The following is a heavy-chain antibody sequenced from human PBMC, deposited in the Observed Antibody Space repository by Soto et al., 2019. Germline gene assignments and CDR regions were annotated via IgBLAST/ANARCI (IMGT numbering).Heavy chain of an antibody. Sequence: EVQLVESGGGLVQPGGSLRLSCAASGFIFNYYWMSWVRQAPGKGLGWVASINQDGSEIYYVDTMKGRFTISRDNAKKSLYLQMNSLRDEDTALYHCARAQDSGGCYNGFDPWGQGTLVTVSS. CDR3: ARAQDSGGCYNGFDP. V-gene: IGHV3-7*01. CDR2: INQDGSEI. CDR1: GFIFNYYW. J-gene: IGHJ5*02. D-gene: IGHD2-15*01.